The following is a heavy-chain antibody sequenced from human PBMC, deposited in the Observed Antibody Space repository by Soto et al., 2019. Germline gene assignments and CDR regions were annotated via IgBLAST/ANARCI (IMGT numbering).Heavy chain of an antibody. D-gene: IGHD1-26*01. CDR1: GYSFTSYW. CDR3: ATHSGSYFHYYYGMDV. CDR2: IDPSDSYT. Sequence: PGESLKISCKGSGYSFTSYWISWVRQMPGKGLGWMGRIDPSDSYTNYSPSFQGHVTISADKSISTAYLQWSSLKASDTAMYYCATHSGSYFHYYYGMDVWGQGTTVTVSS. V-gene: IGHV5-10-1*01. J-gene: IGHJ6*02.